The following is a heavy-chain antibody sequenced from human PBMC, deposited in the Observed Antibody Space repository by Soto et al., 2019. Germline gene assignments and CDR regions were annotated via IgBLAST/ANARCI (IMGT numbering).Heavy chain of an antibody. CDR2: IYYSGST. V-gene: IGHV4-59*02. J-gene: IGHJ5*02. D-gene: IGHD3-10*01. CDR1: GGSVNTYY. Sequence: NPSDCRARSWTVCGGSVNTYYWSLIRQPPGKGLEWIGYIYYSGSTRYNPSLKSRVTISVDTSKNQYSLKLRSVTAADTAVYYCARASTPNLDLLSAFDPWGQRTLVTVSS. CDR3: ARASTPNLDLLSAFDP.